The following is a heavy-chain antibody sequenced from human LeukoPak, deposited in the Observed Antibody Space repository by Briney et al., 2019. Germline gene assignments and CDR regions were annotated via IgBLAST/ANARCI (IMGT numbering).Heavy chain of an antibody. J-gene: IGHJ4*02. V-gene: IGHV1-69*02. D-gene: IGHD3-10*01. CDR2: IIPILGIA. Sequence: SVKVSCKASGGTFSSYTISWVRQAPGQGLEWMGRIIPILGIANYAQKFQGRVTITADKSTSTAYMELSSLRSEGTAVYYCARADRSYYYGSGSPLYWGQGTLVTVSS. CDR1: GGTFSSYT. CDR3: ARADRSYYYGSGSPLY.